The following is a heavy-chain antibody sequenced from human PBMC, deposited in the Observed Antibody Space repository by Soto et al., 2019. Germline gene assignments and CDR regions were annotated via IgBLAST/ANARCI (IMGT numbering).Heavy chain of an antibody. J-gene: IGHJ4*02. Sequence: SETLSLTCTVSGGSISSYYWSWIRQPPGKGLEWIGYIYYSGSTNYNPSLKSRVTISVDTSKNQFSLKLSSVTAADTAVYYCAVLTTVDTFDYWGQGTLVTVSS. CDR1: GGSISSYY. V-gene: IGHV4-59*01. CDR3: AVLTTVDTFDY. CDR2: IYYSGST. D-gene: IGHD4-17*01.